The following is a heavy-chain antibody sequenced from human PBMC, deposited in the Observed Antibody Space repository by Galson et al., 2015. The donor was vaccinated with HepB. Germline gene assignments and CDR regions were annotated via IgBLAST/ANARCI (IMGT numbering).Heavy chain of an antibody. CDR3: ARFFNPLDY. CDR2: VNPNSGNT. CDR1: GYTFTNYD. Sequence: SVKVSCKASGYTFTNYDINWVRQATGQGLEWMGWVNPNSGNTGYAQKFQGRVTMTMVTSISTAYMELSSLRSEDTAVYYCARFFNPLDYWGQGTLVTVSS. V-gene: IGHV1-8*01. D-gene: IGHD3-3*01. J-gene: IGHJ4*02.